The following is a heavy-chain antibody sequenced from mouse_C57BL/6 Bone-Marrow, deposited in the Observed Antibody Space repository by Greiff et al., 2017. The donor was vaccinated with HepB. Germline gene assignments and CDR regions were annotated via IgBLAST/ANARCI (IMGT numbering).Heavy chain of an antibody. CDR1: GYTFTGYW. CDR3: ASQGGSFNWAWFAY. D-gene: IGHD4-1*02. V-gene: IGHV1-9*01. Sequence: VQLQESGAELMKPGASVKLSCKATGYTFTGYWIEWVKQRPGHGLEWIGEILPGSGSTNYNEKFKGKATFTADPSSNTAYMQLSSLTTEDSAIYYCASQGGSFNWAWFAYWGQGTLVTVSA. J-gene: IGHJ3*01. CDR2: ILPGSGST.